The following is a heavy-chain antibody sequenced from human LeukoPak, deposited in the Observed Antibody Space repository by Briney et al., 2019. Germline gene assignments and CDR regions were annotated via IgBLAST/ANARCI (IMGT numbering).Heavy chain of an antibody. CDR2: MYYSGST. D-gene: IGHD3-22*01. CDR1: GGSISSVDYY. J-gene: IGHJ5*02. Sequence: SQTLSLTCTVSGGSISSVDYYWSWIRQPPEKGLEWIAYMYYSGSTYYNPSLKSRVTMSADTSKNQFSLKLSSVTAADTAVYYCARPYYYDSRIDPWGQGTLVTVSS. CDR3: ARPYYYDSRIDP. V-gene: IGHV4-30-4*01.